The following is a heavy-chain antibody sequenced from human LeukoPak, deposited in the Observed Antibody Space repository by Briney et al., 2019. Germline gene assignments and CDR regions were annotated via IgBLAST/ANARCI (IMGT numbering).Heavy chain of an antibody. Sequence: GGSLRLSCAASGFTFNSYWMSWVRQAPGKGLEWVSYISSSSSTRHYADSVKGRFTISRDNAKNSLYLQMNSLRAEDTAVYYCTELDCSSTSCHDYWGQGTLVTVSS. J-gene: IGHJ4*02. CDR1: GFTFNSYW. V-gene: IGHV3-48*04. D-gene: IGHD2-2*01. CDR3: TELDCSSTSCHDY. CDR2: ISSSSSTR.